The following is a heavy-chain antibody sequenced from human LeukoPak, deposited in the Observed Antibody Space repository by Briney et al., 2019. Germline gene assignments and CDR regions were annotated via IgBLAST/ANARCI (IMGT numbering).Heavy chain of an antibody. V-gene: IGHV3-23*01. CDR3: AKDINWGTDIVLMVYAKFDY. D-gene: IGHD2-8*01. J-gene: IGHJ4*02. CDR2: ISGSGGST. Sequence: GGSLRLSCAASGFTFSTYSMNWVRQAPGKGLEWVSAISGSGGSTYYADSVKGRFTISRDNSKNTLYLQMNSLRAEDTAVYYCAKDINWGTDIVLMVYAKFDYWGQGTLVTVSS. CDR1: GFTFSTYS.